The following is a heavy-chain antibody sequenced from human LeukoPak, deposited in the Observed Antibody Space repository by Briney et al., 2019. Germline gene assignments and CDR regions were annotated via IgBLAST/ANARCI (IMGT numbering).Heavy chain of an antibody. CDR2: INPNSGGT. CDR1: GYTFTGYY. CDR3: ARVMFRQLVRLDP. D-gene: IGHD6-6*01. J-gene: IGHJ5*02. V-gene: IGHV1-2*02. Sequence: ASVKVSRKASGYTFTGYYMHWVRQAPGQGLEWMGWINPNSGGTNYAQKFQGRVTMTRDTSISTAYMELSRLRSDDTAVYYCARVMFRQLVRLDPWGQGTLVTVSS.